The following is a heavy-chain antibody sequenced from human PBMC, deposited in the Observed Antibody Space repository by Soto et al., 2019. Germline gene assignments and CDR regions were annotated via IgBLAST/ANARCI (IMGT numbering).Heavy chain of an antibody. CDR1: GITFSTYA. V-gene: IGHV3-23*01. CDR2: ISESVGGT. CDR3: ATLRILVDPTG. J-gene: IGHJ6*02. D-gene: IGHD2-15*01. Sequence: EVQLLESGGGLVQPGGSLRLSCAASGITFSTYAMRWVRQATGKGLESVSVISESVGGTYYADSVKGRFTISRDNSKNTLYLQMNSLRAEDTAVYYCATLRILVDPTGWGQGTTVTVSS.